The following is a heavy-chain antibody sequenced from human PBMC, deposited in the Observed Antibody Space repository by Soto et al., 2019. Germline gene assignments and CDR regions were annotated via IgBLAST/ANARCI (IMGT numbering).Heavy chain of an antibody. CDR2: INTDGSVA. Sequence: GSLRLSCAASGLTFRSYWMHWVRQAPGKGLVWVSRINTDGSVAMYVDSVKGRFTISRDNAKKTLFLQMNSLRAEDTAVYFCAKSPGESYAYYFDSWGQGTLVTVSS. D-gene: IGHD3-16*01. CDR3: AKSPGESYAYYFDS. J-gene: IGHJ4*02. V-gene: IGHV3-74*03. CDR1: GLTFRSYW.